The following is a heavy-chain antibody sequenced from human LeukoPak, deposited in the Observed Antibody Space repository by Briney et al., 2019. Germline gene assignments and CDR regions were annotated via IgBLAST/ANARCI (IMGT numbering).Heavy chain of an antibody. V-gene: IGHV4-34*01. D-gene: IGHD3-22*01. CDR1: GGSFSGYY. CDR3: ASIPTHYYDSSGAFDI. J-gene: IGHJ3*02. Sequence: SETLSLTCAVYGGSFSGYYWSWIRQPPGKGLEWLGEINHSGSTNYNPSLKSRVTISVDTSKNQFSLKLSSVTAADTAVYYCASIPTHYYDSSGAFDIWGQGTMVTVSS. CDR2: INHSGST.